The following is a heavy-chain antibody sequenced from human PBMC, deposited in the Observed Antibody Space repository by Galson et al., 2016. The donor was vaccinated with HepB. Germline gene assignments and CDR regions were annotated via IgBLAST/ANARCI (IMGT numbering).Heavy chain of an antibody. CDR1: GGSVSSTNYY. J-gene: IGHJ4*02. Sequence: SETLSFTCTVSGGSVSSTNYYWGWIRQSPGKGLEWIGSIFYSGTTHYNPSLQSRVTIFVDTSKNQFSLKLNSVTAADTAVYYCARHGITDFGVVIAYFDSWGQGSLVTVSS. CDR3: ARHGITDFGVVIAYFDS. V-gene: IGHV4-39*01. CDR2: IFYSGTT. D-gene: IGHD3-3*01.